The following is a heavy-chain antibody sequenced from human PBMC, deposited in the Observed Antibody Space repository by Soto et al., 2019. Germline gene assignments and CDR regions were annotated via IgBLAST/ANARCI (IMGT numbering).Heavy chain of an antibody. Sequence: QVQLVESGGGVVQPGRSLRLSCAASGFTFSSYGMHWVRQAPGKGLEWVAVIWYDGSNKYYADSVKGRFTISRDNSKNTLYLQMNSLRAEDTAVYYCASDIQNYYGSGNRFDYWGQGTLVAVSS. V-gene: IGHV3-33*01. D-gene: IGHD3-10*01. J-gene: IGHJ4*02. CDR3: ASDIQNYYGSGNRFDY. CDR1: GFTFSSYG. CDR2: IWYDGSNK.